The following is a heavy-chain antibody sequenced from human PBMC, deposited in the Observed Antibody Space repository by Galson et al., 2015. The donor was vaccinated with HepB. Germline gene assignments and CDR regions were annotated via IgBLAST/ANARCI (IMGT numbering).Heavy chain of an antibody. V-gene: IGHV5-10-1*01. CDR1: GYSFTSYY. J-gene: IGHJ4*02. CDR3: ARRARYCSSTSCHFDY. Sequence: QSGAEVKKPGESLRISCKGSGYSFTSYYISWVRQMPGKGLEWMGRIDPTDSYTNYSPSFQGHVTISADKSISTAYLQWNSLKASDTAMYYCARRARYCSSTSCHFDYWGQGTLVTVSS. CDR2: IDPTDSYT. D-gene: IGHD2-2*01.